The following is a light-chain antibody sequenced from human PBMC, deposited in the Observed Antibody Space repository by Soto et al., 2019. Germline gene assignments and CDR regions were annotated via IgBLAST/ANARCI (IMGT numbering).Light chain of an antibody. V-gene: IGKV3-15*01. CDR1: ETVRTN. Sequence: IVMTQSPATLSVSPGERVTLSCRASETVRTNLAWFQQKPGQTPRLLIFGASTRATGIPTRFTGSGSETEFTLTIGRLEPEDFAVYYCQQYGASPWAFGQGTKVESK. CDR3: QQYGASPWA. J-gene: IGKJ1*01. CDR2: GAS.